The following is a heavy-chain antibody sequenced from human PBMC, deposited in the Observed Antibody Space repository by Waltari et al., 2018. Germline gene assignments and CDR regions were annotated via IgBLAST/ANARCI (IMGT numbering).Heavy chain of an antibody. CDR1: EFTFSSYA. J-gene: IGHJ6*02. Sequence: QVQLVESGGGVVQPGRSLRLSCAASEFTFSSYALHWVRQAPGKGLEWVAVISYNERNRYDVDSVKGRFTISRDNSKKMLYLQMNSLRAEDTAVYYCARDYCDRTNCHGMDVWGQGTTVTVSS. V-gene: IGHV3-30*04. CDR2: ISYNERNR. CDR3: ARDYCDRTNCHGMDV. D-gene: IGHD3-22*01.